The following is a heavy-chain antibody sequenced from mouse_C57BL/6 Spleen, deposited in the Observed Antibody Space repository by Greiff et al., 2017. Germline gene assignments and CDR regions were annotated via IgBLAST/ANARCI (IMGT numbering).Heavy chain of an antibody. V-gene: IGHV6-3*01. D-gene: IGHD1-2*01. CDR3: TEDYGGYFDV. CDR1: GFTFSNYW. J-gene: IGHJ1*03. Sequence: EVKVEESGGGLVQPGGSMKLSCVASGFTFSNYWMNWVRQSPEKGLEWVAQIRLKSDNFATHYAESVQGRFTISRDDSKSSVYLQMNNLRAEDTGIYYCTEDYGGYFDVWGTGTTVTVSS. CDR2: IRLKSDNFAT.